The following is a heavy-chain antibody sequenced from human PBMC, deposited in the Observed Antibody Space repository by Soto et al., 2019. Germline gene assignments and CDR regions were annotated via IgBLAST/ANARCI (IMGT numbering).Heavy chain of an antibody. J-gene: IGHJ6*03. CDR3: ARSAPFSNAALEYIYYMDV. CDR2: VNPDSGHT. V-gene: IGHV1-8*02. Sequence: QVQLVQSGAEVKKPGASVKVSCKASGYIFTSYNINWVRQAAGHGLEWMGWVNPDSGHTVYAQKFQGRVTMTRDTSLGTAHMELRSLTPEDTAVYYCARSAPFSNAALEYIYYMDVWGKGASVTVSS. D-gene: IGHD4-4*01. CDR1: GYIFTSYN.